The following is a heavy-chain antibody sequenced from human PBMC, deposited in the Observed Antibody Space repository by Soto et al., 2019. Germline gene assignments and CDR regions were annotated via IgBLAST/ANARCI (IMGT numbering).Heavy chain of an antibody. V-gene: IGHV4-39*07. Sequence: PSQTLSLTSAVSCGSISSSRYYWGWIRQPPGKGLEWIGSIYYSGSTYYNPSLKSRVTISVDTSKNQFSLKLSSVTAADTAVYYCARSQTTVTSYDYWGQGTLVTVSS. J-gene: IGHJ4*02. CDR2: IYYSGST. CDR3: ARSQTTVTSYDY. D-gene: IGHD4-17*01. CDR1: CGSISSSRYY.